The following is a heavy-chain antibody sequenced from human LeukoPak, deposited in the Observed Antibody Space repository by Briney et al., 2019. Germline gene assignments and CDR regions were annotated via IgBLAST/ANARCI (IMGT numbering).Heavy chain of an antibody. CDR2: IYPGDSYT. V-gene: IGHV5-51*01. Sequence: GESLKISCKGSGYSFATYWIGWVRQPPGKGREWMGIIYPGDSYTKYSPSFRGQVTISADKSSSTAYLQWSSLQASDTAMSYCARRGHYESSGSYDYWGQGTLVTVSS. D-gene: IGHD3-22*01. CDR1: GYSFATYW. CDR3: ARRGHYESSGSYDY. J-gene: IGHJ4*02.